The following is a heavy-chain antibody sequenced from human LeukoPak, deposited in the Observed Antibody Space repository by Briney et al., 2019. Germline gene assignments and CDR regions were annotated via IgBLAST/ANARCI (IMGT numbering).Heavy chain of an antibody. D-gene: IGHD3-16*01. V-gene: IGHV3-23*01. CDR2: ISGSGGST. Sequence: PGGSLRLSCAASGFTFSSYAMSWVRQAPGKGLEWVLAISGSGGSTYYADSVKGRFTISRDNSKNTLYLQMNSLRAEDTAVYYCAKCLFQVGYFDYWGQGTLVTVSS. J-gene: IGHJ4*02. CDR1: GFTFSSYA. CDR3: AKCLFQVGYFDY.